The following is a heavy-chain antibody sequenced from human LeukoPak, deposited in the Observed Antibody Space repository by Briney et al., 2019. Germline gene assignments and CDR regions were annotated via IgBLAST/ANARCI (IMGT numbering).Heavy chain of an antibody. V-gene: IGHV3-7*04. J-gene: IGHJ4*02. Sequence: GGSLRLSCAASGFTFRSYWMNWVRQAPGKGLEWVANIQQDGSEKYYVDSVKGRFTISRDNAKNSLYLQMNSLRAEDTAVYYCARARDSSSWFSSDYWGQGTLVTVSS. CDR3: ARARDSSSWFSSDY. D-gene: IGHD6-13*01. CDR2: IQQDGSEK. CDR1: GFTFRSYW.